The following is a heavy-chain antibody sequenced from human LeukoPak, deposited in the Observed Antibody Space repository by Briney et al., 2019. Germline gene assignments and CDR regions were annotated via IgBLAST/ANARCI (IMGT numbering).Heavy chain of an antibody. CDR2: IYHTGNT. V-gene: IGHV4-59*01. CDR3: ARGTGWYMYY. CDR1: GGSISNYH. D-gene: IGHD6-19*01. Sequence: SETLSLTCTVSGGSISNYHWSWIRQPPGKGLEWIGYIYHTGNTDYNPSLKSRVTISVDTSKNQFSLKLSSVTAADTAVYYCARGTGWYMYYWGQGTLVTVSS. J-gene: IGHJ4*02.